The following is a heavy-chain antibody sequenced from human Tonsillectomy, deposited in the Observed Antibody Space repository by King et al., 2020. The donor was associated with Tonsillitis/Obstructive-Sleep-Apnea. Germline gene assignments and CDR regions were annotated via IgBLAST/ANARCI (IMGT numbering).Heavy chain of an antibody. Sequence: QLQESGPGLVKPSETLSLTCTVSGGSISSSSYYWGWIRQPPGKGREWIGSISYSGSTYYNPSLKSRVTISVDTSKNQFTLTLSPVTAADTAVYYCSRRVTMVQGTFDYWGQGTLVTVSS. CDR3: SRRVTMVQGTFDY. D-gene: IGHD3-10*01. CDR1: GGSISSSSYY. V-gene: IGHV4-39*01. CDR2: ISYSGST. J-gene: IGHJ4*02.